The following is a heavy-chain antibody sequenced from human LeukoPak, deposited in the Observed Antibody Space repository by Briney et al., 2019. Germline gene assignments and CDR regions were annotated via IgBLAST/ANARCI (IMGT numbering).Heavy chain of an antibody. D-gene: IGHD1-26*01. CDR3: ARRSYSGAYDI. J-gene: IGHJ3*02. CDR1: GFTFSSYA. CDR2: ISYDGSNK. Sequence: GGSLRLSCAASGFTFSSYAMHWVRQAPGKGLEWVAVISYDGSNKYYADSVKGRFTISRDNSKNTLYLQMGSLRAEDMAVYYCARRSYSGAYDIWGQGTMVTVSS. V-gene: IGHV3-30*14.